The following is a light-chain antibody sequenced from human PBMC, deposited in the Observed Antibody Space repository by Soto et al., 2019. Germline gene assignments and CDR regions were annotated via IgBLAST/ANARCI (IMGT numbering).Light chain of an antibody. CDR3: QQYGSSPLT. V-gene: IGKV3-20*01. CDR2: DAS. J-gene: IGKJ4*01. CDR1: QSISGRY. Sequence: ETVLTQSPGTLSLSPGERASLSCRASQSISGRYLAWYQQKPGQAPRLLLYDASSRATGIPDRFSGSGSGTDCILTISRLEPEDFAVYYCQQYGSSPLTFGGGTKVEIK.